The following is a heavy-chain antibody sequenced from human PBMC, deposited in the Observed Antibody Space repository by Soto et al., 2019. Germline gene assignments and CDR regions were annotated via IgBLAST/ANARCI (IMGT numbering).Heavy chain of an antibody. Sequence: SETLSLTCGVSGDTISTGGYSWAWIRQPPGKALEWIGHTYHSGNPYYNPSLKSRVIISVDRSKNQFSLKVSSVTAADTAVYYCARGTIRGYSYGSTRTMYGMDVWGQGTTVT. J-gene: IGHJ6*02. D-gene: IGHD5-18*01. CDR1: GDTISTGGYS. CDR3: ARGTIRGYSYGSTRTMYGMDV. V-gene: IGHV4-30-2*01. CDR2: TYHSGNP.